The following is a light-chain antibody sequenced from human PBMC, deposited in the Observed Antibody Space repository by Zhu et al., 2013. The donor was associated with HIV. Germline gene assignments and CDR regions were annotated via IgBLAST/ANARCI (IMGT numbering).Light chain of an antibody. CDR3: QRTYNALRRYT. V-gene: IGKV1-27*01. Sequence: YSASNLQSGVPSRFSGSGSGTDFTLTIFSLQPEDVASYCGQRTYNALRRYTFGQGTKLEIK. CDR2: SAS. J-gene: IGKJ2*01.